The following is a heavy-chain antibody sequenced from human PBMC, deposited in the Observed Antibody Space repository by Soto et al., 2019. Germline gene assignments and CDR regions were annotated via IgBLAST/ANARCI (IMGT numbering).Heavy chain of an antibody. V-gene: IGHV1-69*13. D-gene: IGHD4-17*01. J-gene: IGHJ4*02. Sequence: GASVKVSCKASGGTFSSYAISWVRQAPGQGLEWMGGIIPIFGTANYAQKFQGRVTITADESTSTAYMELSSLRSEDTAVYYCARAGGTTVTGLWHFDSWGQGTLVTVSS. CDR2: IIPIFGTA. CDR1: GGTFSSYA. CDR3: ARAGGTTVTGLWHFDS.